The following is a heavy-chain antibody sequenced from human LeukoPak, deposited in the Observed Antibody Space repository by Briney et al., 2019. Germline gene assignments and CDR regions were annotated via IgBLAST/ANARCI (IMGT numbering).Heavy chain of an antibody. CDR1: GYTFTGYY. J-gene: IGHJ4*02. Sequence: ASVKVSCRASGYTFTGYYMHWVRQAPGQGLEWMGWINPNSGGTNYAQKFQGRVTMTRDTSISTAYMELSRLRSDDTAVYYCARRAGAYSHPYDYWGQGTLVTVSS. CDR3: ARRAGAYSHPYDY. V-gene: IGHV1-2*02. CDR2: INPNSGGT. D-gene: IGHD4/OR15-4a*01.